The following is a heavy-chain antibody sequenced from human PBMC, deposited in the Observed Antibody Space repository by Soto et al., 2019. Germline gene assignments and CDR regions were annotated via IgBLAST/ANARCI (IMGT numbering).Heavy chain of an antibody. CDR2: ISTYNGDT. Sequence: ASVKVSCKASGYTFTRSGISWVRQAPGQGLEWMGWISTYNGDTNYAQTFQGRVTMTTDTSTSTVHMEVRSLRSDDTAVYYCARGGIAVFWFDPWGQGTLVTVSS. D-gene: IGHD6-13*01. CDR3: ARGGIAVFWFDP. V-gene: IGHV1-18*01. J-gene: IGHJ5*02. CDR1: GYTFTRSG.